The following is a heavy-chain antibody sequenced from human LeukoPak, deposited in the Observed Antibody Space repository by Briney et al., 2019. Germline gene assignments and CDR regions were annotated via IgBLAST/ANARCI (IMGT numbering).Heavy chain of an antibody. CDR3: AGESSSWYFRPYYFDY. CDR1: GGSISSYY. J-gene: IGHJ4*02. CDR2: IYYSGST. V-gene: IGHV4-59*12. Sequence: SETLSLTCTVSGGSISSYYWSWIRQPPGKGLEWIGYIYYSGSTNYNPSLKSRVTISVDTSKNQFSLKLSSVTAADTAVYYCAGESSSWYFRPYYFDYWGQGTLVTVSS. D-gene: IGHD6-13*01.